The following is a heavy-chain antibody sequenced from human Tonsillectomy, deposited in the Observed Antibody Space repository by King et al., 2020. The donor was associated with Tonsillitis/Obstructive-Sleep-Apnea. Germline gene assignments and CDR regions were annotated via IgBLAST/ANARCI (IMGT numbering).Heavy chain of an antibody. D-gene: IGHD2-8*01. CDR1: GGSISSDY. J-gene: IGHJ3*02. V-gene: IGHV4-59*01. CDR3: ARDMVLEAGGDAFDI. CDR2: IYHSGST. Sequence: VQLQESGPGLVKPSETLSLTCIVSGGSISSDYWGWIRQPPGKGLEWIGYIYHSGSTNYNPSLKSRVTISVDTSKNQFSLKLTSVTAADTAVYYCARDMVLEAGGDAFDIWGQGTMVTVSS.